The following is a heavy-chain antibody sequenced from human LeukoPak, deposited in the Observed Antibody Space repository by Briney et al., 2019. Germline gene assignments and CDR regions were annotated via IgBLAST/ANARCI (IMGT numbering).Heavy chain of an antibody. Sequence: SETLSLTCTVSGYSISSGYYWGWIRPPPGKGLEWIGSIYHSGSTYYNPSLKSRVTISVDTSKNQFSLKLSSVTAADTAVYYCATGRVSSGSYYYYYYYMDVWGKGTTVTISS. V-gene: IGHV4-38-2*02. CDR1: GYSISSGYY. D-gene: IGHD3-22*01. CDR3: ATGRVSSGSYYYYYYYMDV. CDR2: IYHSGST. J-gene: IGHJ6*03.